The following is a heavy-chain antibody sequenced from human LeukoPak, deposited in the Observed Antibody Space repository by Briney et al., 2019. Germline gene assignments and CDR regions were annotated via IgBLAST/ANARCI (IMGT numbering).Heavy chain of an antibody. D-gene: IGHD6-19*01. J-gene: IGHJ4*02. CDR3: IKDRGSSGWDFDS. V-gene: IGHV3-64D*06. CDR1: GFVFSDYA. Sequence: PGGSQRLSCSASGFVFSDYAMHWARQAPGKGLEYLSGISGNGVATYYVDSVQGRFTVSRDNSKTTLYLQINSLRRGDTAFYYCIKDRGSSGWDFDSWGQGTLLTVSS. CDR2: ISGNGVAT.